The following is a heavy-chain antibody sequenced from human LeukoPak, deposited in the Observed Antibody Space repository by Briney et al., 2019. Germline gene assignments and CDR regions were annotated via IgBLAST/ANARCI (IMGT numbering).Heavy chain of an antibody. J-gene: IGHJ3*01. CDR2: IYYNGNT. V-gene: IGHV4-28*01. Sequence: RSETLSLTCAVSGYSISSNNWWAWVRQPPGKGLEWIGYIYYNGNTYYNPYNPSLTSRVTMSVDTSKNQFSLKLDSVTEIDTAMYYCARNQAVAANRGASDVWGQGTMVTVSS. CDR3: ARNQAVAANRGASDV. D-gene: IGHD6-19*01. CDR1: GYSISSNNW.